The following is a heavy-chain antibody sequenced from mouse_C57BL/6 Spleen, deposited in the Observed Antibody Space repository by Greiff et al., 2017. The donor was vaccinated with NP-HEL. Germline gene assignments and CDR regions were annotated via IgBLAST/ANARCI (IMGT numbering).Heavy chain of an antibody. CDR1: GYTFTSYW. Sequence: QVQLQQPGAELVMPGASVKLSCKASGYTFTSYWMHWVKQRPGQGLEWIGEIDPSDSYTNYNQKFKGKSTLTVDKSSSTAYMQLSSLTSEDSAVYSCARHYYGSSQYYFDYWGQGTTLTVSS. CDR3: ARHYYGSSQYYFDY. V-gene: IGHV1-69*01. D-gene: IGHD1-1*01. CDR2: IDPSDSYT. J-gene: IGHJ2*01.